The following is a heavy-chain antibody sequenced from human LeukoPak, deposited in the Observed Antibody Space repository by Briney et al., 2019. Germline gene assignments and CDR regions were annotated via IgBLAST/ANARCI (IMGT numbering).Heavy chain of an antibody. V-gene: IGHV3-48*04. CDR1: GFTFSDYT. CDR3: ARGAFTWIQHPYAMDV. J-gene: IGHJ6*02. D-gene: IGHD5-18*01. Sequence: RGSLRLSCAASGFTFSDYTMNWVRQAPGKGLEWVSFISSSSSTIYYADSVKGRFTISRDNAKNSLYLQMNSLRAEDTALYYCARGAFTWIQHPYAMDVWGQGTTVTVSS. CDR2: ISSSSSTI.